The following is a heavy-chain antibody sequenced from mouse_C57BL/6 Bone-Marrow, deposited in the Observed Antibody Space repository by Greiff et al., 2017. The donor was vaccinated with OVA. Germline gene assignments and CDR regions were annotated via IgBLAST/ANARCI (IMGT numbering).Heavy chain of an antibody. CDR1: GYAFSSSW. J-gene: IGHJ4*01. CDR2: IYPGDGDT. CDR3: ARPPYYYGTGYAMDY. Sequence: QVQLQQSGPELVKPGASVKISCKASGYAFSSSWMNWVKQRPGKGLEWIGRIYPGDGDTNYNGKFKGKATLTADKSSSTAYMQLSSLTSEDSAVYFWARPPYYYGTGYAMDYWGQGTSVTVSS. V-gene: IGHV1-82*01. D-gene: IGHD1-1*01.